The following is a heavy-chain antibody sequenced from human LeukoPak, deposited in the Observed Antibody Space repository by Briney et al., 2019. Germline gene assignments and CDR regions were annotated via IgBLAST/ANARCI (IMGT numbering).Heavy chain of an antibody. Sequence: GASVKVSCKASGYTFTSYDSNWVRQATGQGLEWMGWMNPNSGNTGYAQKFQGRVTMTRNTSISTAYMELSSLRSEDTAVYYCARGRYTVVTLGTFDPWGQGTLVTVSS. CDR3: ARGRYTVVTLGTFDP. CDR2: MNPNSGNT. D-gene: IGHD4-23*01. J-gene: IGHJ5*02. CDR1: GYTFTSYD. V-gene: IGHV1-8*01.